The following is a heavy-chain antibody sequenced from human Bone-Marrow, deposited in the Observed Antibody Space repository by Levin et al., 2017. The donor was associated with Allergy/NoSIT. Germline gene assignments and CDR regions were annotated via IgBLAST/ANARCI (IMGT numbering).Heavy chain of an antibody. J-gene: IGHJ3*01. CDR3: AKGRNILFPLKDAFEF. CDR2: VSYDGSKK. CDR1: GLTFTNYG. D-gene: IGHD2-21*01. V-gene: IGHV3-30*18. Sequence: GESLKISCVVSGLTFTNYGMHWVRQAPGKGLEWVATVSYDGSKKYYADSLKGRFSVSRDNYQNTLFLQMNSLGPEDTAVYFCAKGRNILFPLKDAFEFWGQGTMVTVSS.